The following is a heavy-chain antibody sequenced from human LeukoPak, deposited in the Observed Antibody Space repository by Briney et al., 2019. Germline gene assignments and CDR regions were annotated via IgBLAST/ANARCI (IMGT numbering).Heavy chain of an antibody. J-gene: IGHJ6*02. Sequence: GESLKISCKGSGYSFTSHWIGWVRQMPGKGLEWMGIIYPGDSDTRHSPSFQGQVTISADKSISTAYLQWSSLKASDTAMYYCARVGTSSYYGMDVWGQGTTVTVSS. D-gene: IGHD2-2*01. CDR3: ARVGTSSYYGMDV. V-gene: IGHV5-51*01. CDR1: GYSFTSHW. CDR2: IYPGDSDT.